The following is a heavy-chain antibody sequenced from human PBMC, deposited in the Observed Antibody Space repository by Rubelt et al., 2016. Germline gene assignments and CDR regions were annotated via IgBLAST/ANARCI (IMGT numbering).Heavy chain of an antibody. J-gene: IGHJ5*02. Sequence: QVQLVQSGAEVKKPGASVKVSCKASGYTFTSYGISWVRQAPGQGLEWMGWISAYNGNTNYAQKLKGRVTMTTDKSTGTAYRGRSGLRADDTSVYYCARDNGIDGDYPPNWFDPWGQGTLVTVSS. D-gene: IGHD4-17*01. CDR1: GYTFTSYG. CDR2: ISAYNGNT. V-gene: IGHV1-18*01. CDR3: ARDNGIDGDYPPNWFDP.